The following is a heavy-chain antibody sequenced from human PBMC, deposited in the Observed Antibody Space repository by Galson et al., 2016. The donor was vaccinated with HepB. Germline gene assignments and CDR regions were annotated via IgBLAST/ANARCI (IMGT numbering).Heavy chain of an antibody. D-gene: IGHD3-22*01. CDR3: ARDLHYYDNTNYFDY. CDR2: ISYDGSNK. CDR1: GFTFSSYA. Sequence: SLRLSCAASGFTFSSYAMHWVRQAPGKGLEWVAVISYDGSNKYYADSVKGRFTISRDNSKNTLYLQMNSLRAEDTAVYYCARDLHYYDNTNYFDYWGQGTLVTVSS. J-gene: IGHJ4*02. V-gene: IGHV3-30-3*01.